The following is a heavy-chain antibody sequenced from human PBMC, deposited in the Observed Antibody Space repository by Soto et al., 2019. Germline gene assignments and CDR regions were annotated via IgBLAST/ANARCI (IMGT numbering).Heavy chain of an antibody. D-gene: IGHD3-3*01. CDR3: ARVRSGGDFDY. CDR2: ITSSSSTI. J-gene: IGHJ4*02. Sequence: EVQLVESGGALVQPGGSLRLSCVVSGFTFSSYSMNWVRQAPGKGLEWVSYITSSSSTIYYADSVKGRFSISRDNAQSSLYLQMNSLRDDDTAVYYCARVRSGGDFDYWGQGTLVTVSS. V-gene: IGHV3-48*02. CDR1: GFTFSSYS.